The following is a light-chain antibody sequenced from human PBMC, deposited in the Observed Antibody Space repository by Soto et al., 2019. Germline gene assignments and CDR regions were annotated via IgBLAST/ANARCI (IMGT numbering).Light chain of an antibody. J-gene: IGKJ2*01. CDR1: QSLGRTS. Sequence: EIVLTQSPGTLSLSPGESATLSCRASQSLGRTSLAWYQRRPGQAPRLLIFGASSRAAGIPDRFRGGGSGTDFTLTISRLEPEDFAVYFCQQYGSLPETFGQGTKLEIK. V-gene: IGKV3-20*01. CDR2: GAS. CDR3: QQYGSLPET.